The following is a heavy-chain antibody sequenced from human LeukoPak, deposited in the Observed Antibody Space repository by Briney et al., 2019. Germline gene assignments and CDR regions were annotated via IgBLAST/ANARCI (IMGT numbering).Heavy chain of an antibody. J-gene: IGHJ4*02. D-gene: IGHD2-21*02. CDR3: ARVRGTALTAYPGYFDY. CDR1: GYTFNSYG. CDR2: ISIYTGNT. V-gene: IGHV1-18*04. Sequence: ASVKVSCKASGYTFNSYGISWVRQAPGQGLEWMGWISIYTGNTKYGEKFQGRATMTRDTSTSTAYLEVRSLCSDDTAVYYCARVRGTALTAYPGYFDYWGQGTLVTVSS.